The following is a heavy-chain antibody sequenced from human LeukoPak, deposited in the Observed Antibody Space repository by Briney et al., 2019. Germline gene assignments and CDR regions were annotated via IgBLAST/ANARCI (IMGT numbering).Heavy chain of an antibody. CDR2: IYSGGRT. D-gene: IGHD6-13*01. CDR1: GFTVSRNY. V-gene: IGHV3-66*01. CDR3: ARAGPSSSWHQFDY. J-gene: IGHJ4*02. Sequence: GGSLRLSCAASGFTVSRNYMNWVRQAPGKGLEWVSVIYSGGRTYYADSVKGRFTISRDNSKNTLYLQMNRLRAEDTAVYYCARAGPSSSWHQFDYWGQGTLVTVSS.